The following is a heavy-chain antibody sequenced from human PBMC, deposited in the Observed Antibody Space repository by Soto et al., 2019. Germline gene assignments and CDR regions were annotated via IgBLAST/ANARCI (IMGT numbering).Heavy chain of an antibody. CDR2: IYYSGST. CDR3: ARHRQPRYGDPPAPFDD. Sequence: KPSETLSLTCTVSGGSISSGGYYWSWIRQHPGKGLEWIGYIYYSGSTYYNPSLKSRVTISVDTSKNQFSLKLSSVTAADTAVYYCARHRQPRYGDPPAPFDDWGQGTLVTVSS. CDR1: GGSISSGGYY. D-gene: IGHD4-17*01. V-gene: IGHV4-31*03. J-gene: IGHJ4*02.